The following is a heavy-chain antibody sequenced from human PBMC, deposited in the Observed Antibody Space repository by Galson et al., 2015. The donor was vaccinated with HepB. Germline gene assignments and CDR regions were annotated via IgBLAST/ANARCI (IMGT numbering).Heavy chain of an antibody. CDR2: ISYDGSNK. CDR1: GFTFSSYA. D-gene: IGHD1-26*01. V-gene: IGHV3-30-3*01. J-gene: IGHJ4*02. CDR3: ARGPIVGATFFDY. Sequence: SLRLSCAASGFTFSSYAMHWVRQAPGEGLEWVAVISYDGSNKYYADSVKGRFTISRDNSKNTLYLQMNSLRAEDTAVYYCARGPIVGATFFDYWGQGTLVTVSS.